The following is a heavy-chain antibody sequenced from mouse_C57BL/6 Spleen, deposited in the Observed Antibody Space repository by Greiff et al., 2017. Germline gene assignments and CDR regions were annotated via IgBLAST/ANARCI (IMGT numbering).Heavy chain of an antibody. V-gene: IGHV10-3*01. CDR1: GFTFTTYA. CDR2: IRSKSSSYAT. CDR3: VGPTVVAGAMDY. J-gene: IGHJ4*01. Sequence: EVHLVESGGGLVQPKGSLKLSCAASGFTFTTYAMHWVRQAPGKGLEWVARIRSKSSSYATYYADSVKDRFTISRDDSQSMLYLQMNNLKAEDTAMYDCVGPTVVAGAMDYWGQGTSVTVSS. D-gene: IGHD1-1*01.